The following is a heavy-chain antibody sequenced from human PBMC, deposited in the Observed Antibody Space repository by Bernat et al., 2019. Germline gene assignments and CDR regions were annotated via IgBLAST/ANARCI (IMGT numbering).Heavy chain of an antibody. CDR3: ARARGFRELLGY. CDR2: ISYDGSNK. J-gene: IGHJ4*02. Sequence: VQLVESGGGVVQPGRSLRLSCAASGFTFSSYAMHWVRQAPGKGLEWVAVISYDGSNKYYADSVKGRFTISRDNSKNTLYLQMNSLRAEDTAVYYCARARGFRELLGYWGQGTLVTVSS. D-gene: IGHD3-10*01. CDR1: GFTFSSYA. V-gene: IGHV3-30*01.